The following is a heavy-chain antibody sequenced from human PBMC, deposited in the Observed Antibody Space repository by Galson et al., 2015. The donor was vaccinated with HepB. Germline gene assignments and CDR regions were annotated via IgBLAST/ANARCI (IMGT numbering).Heavy chain of an antibody. CDR1: GFTFRDYN. CDR3: ARENFSIAVTGPLFDY. CDR2: ISSTSSHT. J-gene: IGHJ4*02. D-gene: IGHD6-19*01. V-gene: IGHV3-21*01. Sequence: CAVSGFTFRDYNMTWVRQAPGKGLEWVSSISSTSSHTDYADSVKGRFTISRDYAKNSLHLQMNSLRAEDTAVYYCARENFSIAVTGPLFDYWGLGTLVTVSS.